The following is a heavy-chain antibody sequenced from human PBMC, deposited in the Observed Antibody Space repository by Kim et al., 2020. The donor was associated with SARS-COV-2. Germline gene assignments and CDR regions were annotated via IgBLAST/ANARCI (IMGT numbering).Heavy chain of an antibody. CDR1: GGTFSSYA. D-gene: IGHD1-26*01. V-gene: IGHV1-69*13. Sequence: SVKVSCKASGGTFSSYAISWVRQAPGQGLEWMGGIIPIFGTANYAQKFQGRVTITADESTSTAYMELSSLRSEDTAVYYCATSRSEQVAEYYYYGMDVWGQGTTVTVSS. CDR2: IIPIFGTA. J-gene: IGHJ6*02. CDR3: ATSRSEQVAEYYYYGMDV.